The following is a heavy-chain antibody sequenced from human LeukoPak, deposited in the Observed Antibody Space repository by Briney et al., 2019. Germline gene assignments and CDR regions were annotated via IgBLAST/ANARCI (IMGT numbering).Heavy chain of an antibody. D-gene: IGHD1-1*01. Sequence: ASVKVSCKASGCTFTSYDINWVRQATGQGLEWMGWMNPNSGNTGYAQKFQGRVTMTRNTSISTAYMEPSSLRSEDTAVYYCARATRGGTTARYYFDYWGQGTLVTVSS. CDR2: MNPNSGNT. CDR1: GCTFTSYD. CDR3: ARATRGGTTARYYFDY. J-gene: IGHJ4*02. V-gene: IGHV1-8*01.